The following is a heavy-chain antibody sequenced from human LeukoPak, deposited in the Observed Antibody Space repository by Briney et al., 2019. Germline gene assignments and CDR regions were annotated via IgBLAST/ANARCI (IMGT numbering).Heavy chain of an antibody. CDR1: GFTSSSYA. CDR3: AKDLWKVVPTTPSHY. CDR2: ISGSGGST. D-gene: IGHD2-2*01. Sequence: GGSLRLSCAASGFTSSSYAMSWVRQAPGKGLEWVSAISGSGGSTYYADSVKGRFTISRDNSKNTLYLQMNSLRAEDTAVYYCAKDLWKVVPTTPSHYWGQGTLVTVSS. J-gene: IGHJ4*02. V-gene: IGHV3-23*01.